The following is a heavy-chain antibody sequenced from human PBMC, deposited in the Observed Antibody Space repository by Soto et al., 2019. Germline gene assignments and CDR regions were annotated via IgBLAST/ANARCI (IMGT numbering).Heavy chain of an antibody. CDR1: GGTFNKFA. J-gene: IGHJ6*02. Sequence: SVKVSCKASGGTFNKFAFSWVRQAPGQGFEWVGGIIPVFRSANYAQRFRGRITITADEYTSTVYLYLNDLRSDDTAVYYCARRYCASDNCPLFYYFVDLWGLGTTVTVSS. V-gene: IGHV1-69*13. D-gene: IGHD2-21*02. CDR2: IIPVFRSA. CDR3: ARRYCASDNCPLFYYFVDL.